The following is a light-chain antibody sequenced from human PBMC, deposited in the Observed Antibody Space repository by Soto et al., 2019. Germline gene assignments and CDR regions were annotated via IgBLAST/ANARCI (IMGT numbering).Light chain of an antibody. V-gene: IGLV2-14*01. CDR1: SSDVGAYNY. Sequence: QSALTQPASVSGSPGQSITISCTGTSSDVGAYNYVSWFQQHPDKAPKLMIYDVSNRPSGVSNRFSGSKSGNTASLTISGLQAEDEADYYCCSYTTSSTYVFGIGTKLTVL. CDR3: CSYTTSSTYV. CDR2: DVS. J-gene: IGLJ1*01.